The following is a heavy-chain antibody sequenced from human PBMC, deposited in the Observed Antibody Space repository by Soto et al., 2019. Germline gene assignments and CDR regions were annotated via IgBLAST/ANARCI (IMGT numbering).Heavy chain of an antibody. Sequence: SGRNLGICSAAYEYCRERDVLSYVGQAPGKRLDWVSGITGSGRDTYYADSVKGRFTISRDNSKNMVFLQMNSLRAEDTALYYCFFNWFD. CDR3: FFNWFD. V-gene: IGHV3-23*01. D-gene: IGHD3-3*01. J-gene: IGHJ5*01. CDR2: ITGSGRDT. CDR1: EYCRERDV.